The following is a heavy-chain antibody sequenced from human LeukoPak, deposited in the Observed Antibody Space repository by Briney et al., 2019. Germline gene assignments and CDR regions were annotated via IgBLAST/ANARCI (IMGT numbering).Heavy chain of an antibody. J-gene: IGHJ6*02. V-gene: IGHV3-30*03. D-gene: IGHD2/OR15-2a*01. Sequence: GRSLRLSCAASGFTFSSHGMHWVRQPPGKGLEWVAVISYDGSNKYYADSVKGRFTISRDNSKNTLYLQMNTLRAEDTAVYYCARVRVSSYYGMDIWGQGTTVTVSS. CDR3: ARVRVSSYYGMDI. CDR1: GFTFSSHG. CDR2: ISYDGSNK.